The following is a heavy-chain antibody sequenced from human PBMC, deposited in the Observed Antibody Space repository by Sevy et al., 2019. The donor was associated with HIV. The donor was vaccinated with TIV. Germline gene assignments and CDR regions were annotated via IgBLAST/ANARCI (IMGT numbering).Heavy chain of an antibody. V-gene: IGHV1-18*04. CDR1: GYTFTSYG. Sequence: ASVKVSCKASGYTFTSYGISWVRQAPGQGLEWMGWISAYNGNTNYAQTLQGRVTMTTDTSTSTAYMELRSLRSDDTAVYYCARDKIDYYGSGSRFDPWGQGTLVTVSS. CDR3: ARDKIDYYGSGSRFDP. J-gene: IGHJ5*02. CDR2: ISAYNGNT. D-gene: IGHD3-10*01.